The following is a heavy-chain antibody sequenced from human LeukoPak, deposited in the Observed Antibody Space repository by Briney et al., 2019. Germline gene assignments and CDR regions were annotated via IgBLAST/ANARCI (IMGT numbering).Heavy chain of an antibody. CDR3: AKGEYYDILTGYFDY. J-gene: IGHJ4*02. V-gene: IGHV3-9*03. D-gene: IGHD3-9*01. CDR2: MSWNSGSI. CDR1: GFTFDDYA. Sequence: PGGSLRLSCAASGFTFDDYAMHWVRQAPGKGLEWVSGMSWNSGSIGYADSVKGRFTISRDNAKNSLYLQMNSLRAEDMALYYCAKGEYYDILTGYFDYWGQGTLVTVSS.